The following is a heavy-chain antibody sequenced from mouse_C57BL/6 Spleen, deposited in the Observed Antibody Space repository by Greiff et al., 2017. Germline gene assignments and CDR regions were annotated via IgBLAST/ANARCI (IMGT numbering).Heavy chain of an antibody. CDR2: IYPGDGDT. Sequence: LVESGAELVKPGASVKISCKASGYAFSSYWMNWVKQRPGKGLEWIGQIYPGDGDTNYNGKFKGKATLTADKSSSTAYMQLSSLTSEDSAVYFCARGREVTTVVAKYYFDYWGQGTTLTVSS. V-gene: IGHV1-80*01. D-gene: IGHD1-1*01. CDR3: ARGREVTTVVAKYYFDY. CDR1: GYAFSSYW. J-gene: IGHJ2*01.